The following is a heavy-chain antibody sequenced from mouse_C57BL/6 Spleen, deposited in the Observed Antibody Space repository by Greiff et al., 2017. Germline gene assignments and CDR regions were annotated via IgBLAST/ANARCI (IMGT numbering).Heavy chain of an antibody. CDR2: IDPSDSYT. V-gene: IGHV1-50*01. D-gene: IGHD4-1*01. Sequence: QVQLKQSGAELVKPGASVKLSCKASGYTFTSYWMQWVKQRPGQGLEWIGEIDPSDSYTNYNQKFKGKATLTVDTSSSTAYMQLSSLTSEDSAVYYCAKLAYFDYWGQGTTLTVSS. J-gene: IGHJ2*01. CDR1: GYTFTSYW. CDR3: AKLAYFDY.